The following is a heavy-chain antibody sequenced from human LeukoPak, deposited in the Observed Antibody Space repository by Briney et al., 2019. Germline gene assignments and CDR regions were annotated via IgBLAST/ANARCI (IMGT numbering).Heavy chain of an antibody. V-gene: IGHV3-23*03. D-gene: IGHD3-9*01. CDR2: IYSGGST. CDR3: AKDRPYYDILTGDFDY. J-gene: IGHJ4*02. CDR1: GFTFTNYA. Sequence: PGGSLRLSCAASGFTFTNYAMSWVRQAPGKGLEWVSVIYSGGSTYYADSVKGRFTISRDNSKNTLYLQMNSLRAEDTAVYYCAKDRPYYDILTGDFDYWGQGTLVTVSS.